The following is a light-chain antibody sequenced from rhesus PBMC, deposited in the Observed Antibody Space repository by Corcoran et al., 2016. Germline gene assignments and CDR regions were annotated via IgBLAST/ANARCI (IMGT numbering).Light chain of an antibody. Sequence: DIQMTQSPSSLPASVGVTVTITCRASQSISSWLAWYQQKQGKAPRLLTYKESPLQSGGPSRFSGNGSGTDFTITISRLQSKDFATYYCQQYNSSPWTFGQGTKVEIK. J-gene: IGKJ1*01. CDR1: QSISSW. CDR2: KES. CDR3: QQYNSSPWT. V-gene: IGKV1-22*01.